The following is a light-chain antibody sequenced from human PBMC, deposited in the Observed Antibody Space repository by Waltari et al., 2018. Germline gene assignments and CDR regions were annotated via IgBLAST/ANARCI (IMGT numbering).Light chain of an antibody. J-gene: IGKJ1*01. CDR1: QSVSRY. Sequence: DIVLTQSPGTLSLSPGERATLSCRARQSVSRYLAWYQQKPGQAPRLLIYDASTRATGIPDRCSGSGSGTDFSLTISRLEPEDFAVYYCQKYGSLPATFGQGTKVEIK. CDR3: QKYGSLPAT. CDR2: DAS. V-gene: IGKV3-20*01.